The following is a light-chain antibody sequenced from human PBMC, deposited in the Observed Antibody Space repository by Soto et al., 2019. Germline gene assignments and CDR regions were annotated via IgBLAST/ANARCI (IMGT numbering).Light chain of an antibody. CDR2: SAS. CDR1: QSISSD. Sequence: DIQMTQSPSSLSASVGDRVTITCRASQSISSDLNWYQQKPGKAPNLLIYSASSLQSGVPSRFSASGSGTEFTLTISDMQPDDFATYYCQQYYRYPWMFGQGTKVEIK. V-gene: IGKV1-39*01. CDR3: QQYYRYPWM. J-gene: IGKJ1*01.